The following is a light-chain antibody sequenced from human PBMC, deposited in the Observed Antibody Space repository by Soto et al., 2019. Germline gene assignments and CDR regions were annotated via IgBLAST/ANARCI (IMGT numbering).Light chain of an antibody. V-gene: IGKV3-15*01. CDR3: QRYNNWPLT. Sequence: EFVISQSPSTLSVSPGEGATLSCRASQGIGDTLAWYQHKPGQTPRLLIYDTSIRATGVPARFSGSRSGTEFTLTFNSLQSEDFAVYYCQRYNNWPLTFGGGTKVDIK. CDR1: QGIGDT. CDR2: DTS. J-gene: IGKJ4*01.